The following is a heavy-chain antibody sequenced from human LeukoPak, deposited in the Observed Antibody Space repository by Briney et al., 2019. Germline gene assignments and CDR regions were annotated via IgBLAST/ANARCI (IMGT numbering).Heavy chain of an antibody. CDR1: GYTLTELS. Sequence: APVKVSCKVSGYTLTELSMHWVRQAPGKGLEWMGGFDPEDGETIYAQKFQGRVTMTEDTSTDTAYMELSSLRSKDTAVYYCATGEPNRYYYDSSGYLGYWGQGTLVTVSS. CDR2: FDPEDGET. V-gene: IGHV1-24*01. CDR3: ATGEPNRYYYDSSGYLGY. D-gene: IGHD3-22*01. J-gene: IGHJ4*02.